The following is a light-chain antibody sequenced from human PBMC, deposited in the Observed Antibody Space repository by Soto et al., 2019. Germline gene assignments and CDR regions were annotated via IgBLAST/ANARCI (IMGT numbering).Light chain of an antibody. J-gene: IGKJ3*01. CDR3: QQYNSYLFT. CDR2: DVS. V-gene: IGKV1-5*01. CDR1: QSISSW. Sequence: DIQMTQSPSTLSASVGDRVTITWRAGQSISSWLAWYQQKPGTAPKLLIYDVSSLESGVPSRFSGSGSGTEFALTISILQPDDFATYYCQQYNSYLFTFGPGTKVDIK.